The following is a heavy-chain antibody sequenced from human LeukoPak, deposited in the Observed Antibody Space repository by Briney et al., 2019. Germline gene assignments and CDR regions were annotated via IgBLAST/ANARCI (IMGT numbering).Heavy chain of an antibody. Sequence: GGSLGLSCAASGFTFSSYGMHWVRQAPGKGLEWVAFIRYDGSNKYYADSVKGRFTISRDKSKNTLYRQMNRLRAEGTAVYYCAGGCSCYDFWSGLKDCSFDYWGQGTLVTVSS. D-gene: IGHD3-3*01. CDR1: GFTFSSYG. V-gene: IGHV3-30*02. CDR3: AGGCSCYDFWSGLKDCSFDY. J-gene: IGHJ4*02. CDR2: IRYDGSNK.